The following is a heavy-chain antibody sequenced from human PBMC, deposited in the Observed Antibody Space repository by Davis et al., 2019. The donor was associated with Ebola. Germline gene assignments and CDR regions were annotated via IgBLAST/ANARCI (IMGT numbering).Heavy chain of an antibody. CDR2: ISGSGGST. Sequence: GGSLRLSCAASGFTFSSYGMHWVRQAPGKGLEWVSAISGSGGSTYYADSVKGRFTISRDNSKNTLYLQMNSLRAEDTAVYYCAACSGSTHYYGMDVWGKGTTVSVSS. V-gene: IGHV3-23*01. CDR3: AACSGSTHYYGMDV. CDR1: GFTFSSYG. D-gene: IGHD3-10*02. J-gene: IGHJ6*04.